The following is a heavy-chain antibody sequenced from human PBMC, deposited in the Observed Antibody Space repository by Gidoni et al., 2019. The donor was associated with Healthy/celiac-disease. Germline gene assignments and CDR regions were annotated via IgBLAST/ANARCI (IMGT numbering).Heavy chain of an antibody. J-gene: IGHJ5*02. Sequence: QVQLVQSGAEVKKPGSSVKVSCKASGGTFSSYAISWVRRAPGHGLEWMGGIIPIFGTANYAQKFQGRVTITADESTSTAYMELSSLRSEDTAVYYCARGGEVVTAIPREFSWFDPWGQGTLVTVSS. D-gene: IGHD2-21*02. V-gene: IGHV1-69*01. CDR1: GGTFSSYA. CDR2: IIPIFGTA. CDR3: ARGGEVVTAIPREFSWFDP.